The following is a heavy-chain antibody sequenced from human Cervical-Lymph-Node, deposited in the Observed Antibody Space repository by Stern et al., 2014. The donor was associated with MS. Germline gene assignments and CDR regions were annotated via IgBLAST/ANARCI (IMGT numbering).Heavy chain of an antibody. J-gene: IGHJ4*02. D-gene: IGHD3-22*01. Sequence: VQLVESGAEVKKPGSPVRVSCKASGGTFTTYAISWVRQAPGQGLEWMGGIIPMAGTEKYAQKFQGRVTITADASTTTAYMELSSLKFDDTAVYYCARDLSGIGYSDYWGQGTLVAVSS. V-gene: IGHV1-69*01. CDR1: GGTFTTYA. CDR3: ARDLSGIGYSDY. CDR2: IIPMAGTE.